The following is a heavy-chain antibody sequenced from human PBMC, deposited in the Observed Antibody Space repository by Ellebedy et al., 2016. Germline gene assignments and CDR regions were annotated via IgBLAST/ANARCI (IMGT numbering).Heavy chain of an antibody. CDR3: LRWHWTENYSVLD. D-gene: IGHD3/OR15-3a*01. CDR1: GFTFSTYS. J-gene: IGHJ4*02. V-gene: IGHV3-30*04. CDR2: ITGDGNFK. Sequence: GESLKISCAASGFTFSTYSLHWVRQAPGKGLEWLAGITGDGNFKPYADSVKGRFTISRDNSRNTVYLQLSSLRPEDTAIYYCLRWHWTENYSVLDWGQGTLVTVSS.